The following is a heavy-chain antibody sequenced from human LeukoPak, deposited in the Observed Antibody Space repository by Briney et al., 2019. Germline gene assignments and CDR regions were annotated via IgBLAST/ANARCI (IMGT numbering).Heavy chain of an antibody. CDR1: GYTFSKYD. CDR3: ARGSPERTYSDF. V-gene: IGHV1-8*01. Sequence: ASVTVSCKTSGYTFSKYDVNWVRQATGQGLEWMGWMKPNSGQTGYAQRFQGRIIMTRNTSISTAYMQLNSLTSEDTAKYYCARGSPERTYSDFWGQGTLVTVSS. CDR2: MKPNSGQT. J-gene: IGHJ4*02. D-gene: IGHD4-11*01.